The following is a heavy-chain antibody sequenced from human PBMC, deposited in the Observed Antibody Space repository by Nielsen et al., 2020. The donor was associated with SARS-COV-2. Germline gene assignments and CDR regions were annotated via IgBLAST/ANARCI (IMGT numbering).Heavy chain of an antibody. CDR1: GFTFSSYW. V-gene: IGHV3-74*01. Sequence: GESLKISCAASGFTFSSYWMHWVRQAPGKGLVWVSRINSDGSSTSYADSVKGRFTISRDNAKNTLYLQMNSLRAEDTAVYYCARGSGYGGQRGLHYWGQGTLVTVSS. CDR3: ARGSGYGGQRGLHY. CDR2: INSDGSST. J-gene: IGHJ4*02. D-gene: IGHD3-16*01.